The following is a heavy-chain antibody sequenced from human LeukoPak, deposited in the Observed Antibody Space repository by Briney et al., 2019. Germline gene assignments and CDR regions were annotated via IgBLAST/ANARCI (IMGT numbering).Heavy chain of an antibody. D-gene: IGHD3-22*01. CDR3: AKVLRWDSSGGIDY. Sequence: PGGSLRLSWAASGFTFSSYAMSWVRQAPGKGLERVSSISGSGDTTYYADSVKGRFTISRDNSKNTLYLQMNSLRAEDTAVYYCAKVLRWDSSGGIDYWGQGTLVTVSS. V-gene: IGHV3-23*01. J-gene: IGHJ4*02. CDR1: GFTFSSYA. CDR2: ISGSGDTT.